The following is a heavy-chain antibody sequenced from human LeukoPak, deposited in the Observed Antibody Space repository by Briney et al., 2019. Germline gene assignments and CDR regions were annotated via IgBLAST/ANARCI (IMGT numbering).Heavy chain of an antibody. CDR3: TRVGTAGTWTDY. V-gene: IGHV3-23*01. J-gene: IGHJ4*02. D-gene: IGHD3/OR15-3a*01. Sequence: GGSLRLSCAASGFTFRNYAMMWVRLAPGKGPEWVSTVSGSGDGTYYADSVKGRFTISRDNSKNTLYLQMNSLRAEDTAIYFCTRVGTAGTWTDYWGQGTLVTVSS. CDR2: VSGSGDGT. CDR1: GFTFRNYA.